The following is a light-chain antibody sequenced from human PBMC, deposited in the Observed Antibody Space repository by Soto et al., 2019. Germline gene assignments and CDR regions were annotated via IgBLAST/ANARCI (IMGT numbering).Light chain of an antibody. CDR1: SSNIGINT. CDR3: AAWDDSLNGYV. Sequence: QSVLTQPPSASGTPGQTITISCSGGSSNIGINTVSWYEHLPGTAPRLRIYGNNQRPSGVPDRFSGSKSGTSASLAISGLQSEDEAHYYCAAWDDSLNGYVFGTGTKLTVL. CDR2: GNN. J-gene: IGLJ1*01. V-gene: IGLV1-44*01.